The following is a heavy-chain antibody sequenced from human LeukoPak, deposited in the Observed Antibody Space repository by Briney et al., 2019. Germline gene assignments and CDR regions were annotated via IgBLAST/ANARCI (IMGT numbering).Heavy chain of an antibody. J-gene: IGHJ6*02. CDR1: GFPFSSYA. CDR2: ISGDGATT. Sequence: GGSLRLSCAASGFPFSSYAMTWVRQAPGKGLEWVSSISGDGATTYHADSVKGRFTISRGNSRNTAFLQMDSLRHEDTGVYFCARDRYASRSYVMDVWGQGTTVVVSS. D-gene: IGHD2-2*01. V-gene: IGHV3-23*01. CDR3: ARDRYASRSYVMDV.